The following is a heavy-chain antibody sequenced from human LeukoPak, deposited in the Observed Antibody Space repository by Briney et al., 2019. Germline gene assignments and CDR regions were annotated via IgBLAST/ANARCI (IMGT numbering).Heavy chain of an antibody. D-gene: IGHD4-23*01. CDR1: GGSISSGGYY. CDR3: ARVSRDYDYGANYYYYCGMVV. CDR2: IYYSGST. V-gene: IGHV4-31*03. Sequence: PAETLSLTCTVSGGSISSGGYYWSWIRQHPGKGLEWIGYIYYSGSTYYNPSLKSRVTISVDTSKNQFSLKLSSVTAADPAVYYCARVSRDYDYGANYYYYCGMVVSGQGTTVTVSS. J-gene: IGHJ6*02.